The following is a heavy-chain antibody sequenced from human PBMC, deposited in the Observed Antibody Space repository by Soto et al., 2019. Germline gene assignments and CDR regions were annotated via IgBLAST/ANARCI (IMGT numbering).Heavy chain of an antibody. Sequence: SETLSLTCTVSGGSISSYYWSRIRQPPGKGLERIGYIYYSGSTNYKPSLKSRVTILVDTSKNQFSMKLSSVTAADTAVYYCARRYGYSFDYWGQGTLVTVSS. D-gene: IGHD1-1*01. CDR2: IYYSGST. CDR3: ARRYGYSFDY. CDR1: GGSISSYY. J-gene: IGHJ4*02. V-gene: IGHV4-59*08.